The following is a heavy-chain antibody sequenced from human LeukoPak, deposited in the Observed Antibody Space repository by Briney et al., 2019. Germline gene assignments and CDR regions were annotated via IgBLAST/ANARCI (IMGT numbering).Heavy chain of an antibody. CDR1: GFIYSTYA. Sequence: PGGSLRLSCAASGFIYSTYAMSWVRRAPGKGLEWVSVISDGGGTTDYADSVKGRFTISRDNAKNTLYLQMNSLRAEDTAVYYCARAPEYDFWSGYYPRDAFDIWGQGTMVTVSS. J-gene: IGHJ3*02. CDR2: ISDGGGTT. V-gene: IGHV3-23*01. D-gene: IGHD3-3*01. CDR3: ARAPEYDFWSGYYPRDAFDI.